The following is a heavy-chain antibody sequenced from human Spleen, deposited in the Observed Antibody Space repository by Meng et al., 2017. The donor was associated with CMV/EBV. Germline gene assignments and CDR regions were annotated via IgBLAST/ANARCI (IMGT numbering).Heavy chain of an antibody. V-gene: IGHV3-23*01. D-gene: IGHD6-19*01. Sequence: GESLKISCAASGFTFSSHAMAWVRQAPGKGLEWVSSISASSADTFYADSVRGRFTTSRDDSENTLHLQLNTLRPDDTAVYYCARRWGRGWGSFDYWGQGTLVTVSS. J-gene: IGHJ4*02. CDR3: ARRWGRGWGSFDY. CDR1: GFTFSSHA. CDR2: ISASSADT.